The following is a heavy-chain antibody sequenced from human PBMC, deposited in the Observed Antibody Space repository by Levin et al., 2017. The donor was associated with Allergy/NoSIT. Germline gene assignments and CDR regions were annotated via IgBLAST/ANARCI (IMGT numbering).Heavy chain of an antibody. Sequence: ASVKVSCEASGFTFSSHSMIWVRQSPGKGLEWLSYISGSSSSIDYADSVKGRFTISSDNAKNSLYLQMNSLRGDDSAIYYCASDKNPTVFDCWGKGTLVTVS. V-gene: IGHV3-48*04. J-gene: IGHJ4*02. CDR2: ISGSSSSI. D-gene: IGHD2/OR15-2a*01. CDR3: ASDKNPTVFDC. CDR1: GFTFSSHS.